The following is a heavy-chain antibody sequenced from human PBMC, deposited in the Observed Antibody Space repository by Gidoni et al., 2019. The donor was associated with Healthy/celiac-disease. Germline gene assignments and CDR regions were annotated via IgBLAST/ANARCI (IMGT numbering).Heavy chain of an antibody. Sequence: QVQLVQSGAEVKKPGASVKVSCKASGYTFTSYGISWVRQAPGQGLEWMGWISAYNGNTNYAQKLQGRVTMTTDTSTSTAYMELRSLRSDDTAVYYCARDGRYFDWLLFGDDRGYEFGWFDPWGQGTLVTVSS. D-gene: IGHD3-9*01. CDR1: GYTFTSYG. CDR2: ISAYNGNT. CDR3: ARDGRYFDWLLFGDDRGYEFGWFDP. V-gene: IGHV1-18*01. J-gene: IGHJ5*02.